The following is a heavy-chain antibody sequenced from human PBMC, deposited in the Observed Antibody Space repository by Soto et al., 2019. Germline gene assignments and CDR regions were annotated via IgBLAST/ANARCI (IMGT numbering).Heavy chain of an antibody. CDR1: GDSISSSSYY. CDR3: ARTLQLAVSGFDP. Sequence: KLSETLSLTCAVSGDSISSSSYYWARIRQPPGKGLEWIGSIHYRANSYYSPSLKSRITISVDTSKNQISLRLSSVTAADTAVYYCARTLQLAVSGFDPWGQGTLVTVSS. J-gene: IGHJ5*02. V-gene: IGHV4-39*01. CDR2: IHYRANS. D-gene: IGHD3-3*02.